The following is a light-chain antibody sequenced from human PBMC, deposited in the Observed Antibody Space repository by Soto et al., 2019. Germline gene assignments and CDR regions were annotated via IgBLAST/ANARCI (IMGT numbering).Light chain of an antibody. J-gene: IGKJ3*01. CDR1: HDIGNS. V-gene: IGKV1-27*01. CDR2: AAS. CDR3: QKSNGAPPLFT. Sequence: DIQMTQSPSSLSASVGDRVTITCRAGHDIGNSLAWYQQKPGQVPKLVIFAASTLQSGVPSRFSGSGSGTDFTLTINSLQPEDVATYYCQKSNGAPPLFTFGPGTKVDIK.